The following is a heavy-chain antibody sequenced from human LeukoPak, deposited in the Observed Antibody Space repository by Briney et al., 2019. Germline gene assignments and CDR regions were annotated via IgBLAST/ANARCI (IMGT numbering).Heavy chain of an antibody. D-gene: IGHD5-18*01. CDR1: GFTFDSYG. CDR3: AKDISPWIQLWPNY. Sequence: GGSLRLSCAASGFTFDSYGMSWVRQAPGKGLEWVSGINWNGDDTTYADSVKGRFTISRDNAKNSLYLQMNSLRAEDTALYYCAKDISPWIQLWPNYWGQGTLVTVSS. J-gene: IGHJ4*02. CDR2: INWNGDDT. V-gene: IGHV3-20*04.